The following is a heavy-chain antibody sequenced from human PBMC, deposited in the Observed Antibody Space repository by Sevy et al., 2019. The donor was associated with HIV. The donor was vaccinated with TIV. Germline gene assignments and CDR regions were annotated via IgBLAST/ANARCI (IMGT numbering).Heavy chain of an antibody. Sequence: GGSLRLSCAASAFTFSHYAMHWVRQAPGKGLEWVAFIHFDGSDKYDADSVKGRFTISRDNSKNMLYLLMNSLRAEDTAVYYCAKNTAAAGTGGFHYWGQGTRVTVSS. CDR1: AFTFSHYA. D-gene: IGHD6-13*01. CDR3: AKNTAAAGTGGFHY. V-gene: IGHV3-30*02. CDR2: IHFDGSDK. J-gene: IGHJ4*02.